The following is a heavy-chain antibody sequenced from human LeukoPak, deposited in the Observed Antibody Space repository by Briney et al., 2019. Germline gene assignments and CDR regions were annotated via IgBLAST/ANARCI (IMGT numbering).Heavy chain of an antibody. Sequence: ASVKVSCKASGYTFTSYGISWVRQAPGQGLEWMGWISAYSGNTNYAQKFQGRVTITRDTSASTAYMELSSLRSEDTAVYYCARDRASGWFPDYWGQGTLVTVSS. CDR2: ISAYSGNT. J-gene: IGHJ4*02. V-gene: IGHV1-18*01. CDR1: GYTFTSYG. CDR3: ARDRASGWFPDY. D-gene: IGHD6-19*01.